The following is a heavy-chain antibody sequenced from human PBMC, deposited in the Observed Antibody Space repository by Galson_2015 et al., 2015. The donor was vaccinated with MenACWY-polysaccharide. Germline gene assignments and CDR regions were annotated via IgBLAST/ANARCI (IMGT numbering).Heavy chain of an antibody. Sequence: SLRLSCAVSGFTFTTYNMHWVRLVPGKGLEWVSFISSGNGGVVYYADSVKGRFTISRDNSKNMVSLQMTSLRAEDTAVYYCARGKGTVEYLPNYYFYMDVWGKGTTVTVSS. CDR3: ARGKGTVEYLPNYYFYMDV. J-gene: IGHJ6*03. V-gene: IGHV3-48*01. D-gene: IGHD3-3*01. CDR2: ISSGNGGVV. CDR1: GFTFTTYN.